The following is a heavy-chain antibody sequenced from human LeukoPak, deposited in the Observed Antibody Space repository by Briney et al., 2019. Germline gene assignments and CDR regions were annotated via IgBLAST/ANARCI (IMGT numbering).Heavy chain of an antibody. D-gene: IGHD1-26*01. CDR3: ASSSGTYSGGWFDP. Sequence: GGSLRLSCAASGFTVSSNYMSWVRQAPGKGLEWVSAIYSGGSTYYADSVKGRFTISRDNSKNTLYLQMNSLRAEDTAVYYCASSSGTYSGGWFDPWGQGTLVTVSS. CDR1: GFTVSSNY. CDR2: IYSGGST. J-gene: IGHJ5*02. V-gene: IGHV3-66*01.